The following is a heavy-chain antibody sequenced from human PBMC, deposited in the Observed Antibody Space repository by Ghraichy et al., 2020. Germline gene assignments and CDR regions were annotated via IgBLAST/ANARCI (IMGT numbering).Heavy chain of an antibody. Sequence: ASVKVSCKASGYTFTTYYLHWVRQAPGQGLEWMGIVNPSGGSAPLAQRFQGRVTMTSDTSTSTIYMELSSLRSEDTAVYYCARERPLGTYSGSYVDAFDIWGQGTMVTVSS. D-gene: IGHD1-26*01. CDR1: GYTFTTYY. J-gene: IGHJ3*02. V-gene: IGHV1-46*01. CDR2: VNPSGGSA. CDR3: ARERPLGTYSGSYVDAFDI.